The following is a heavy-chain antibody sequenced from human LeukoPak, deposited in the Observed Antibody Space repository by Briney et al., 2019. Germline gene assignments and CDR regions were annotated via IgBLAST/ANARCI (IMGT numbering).Heavy chain of an antibody. CDR2: ISSSGSTI. D-gene: IGHD3-9*01. J-gene: IGHJ4*02. V-gene: IGHV3-11*04. CDR1: GFTFSDYY. CDR3: ARDVMTGYYRANFDY. Sequence: PGGSLRLSCAASGFTFSDYYMSWIRQAPGKGLEWVSYISSSGSTIYYADSVKGRFTISRDNAKNSLYLQMNSLRAEDTAVYYCARDVMTGYYRANFDYWGQGTLVTVSS.